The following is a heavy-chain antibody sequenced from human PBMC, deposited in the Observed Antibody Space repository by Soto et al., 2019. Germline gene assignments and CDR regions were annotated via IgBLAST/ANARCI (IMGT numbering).Heavy chain of an antibody. CDR1: GFAFKYAR. V-gene: IGHV3-15*01. J-gene: IGHJ3*01. CDR3: TTDWGSGTHYARAFDV. D-gene: IGHD3-16*01. Sequence: GGSLRLSCAASGFAFKYARMTWVRQAPGKGLEWVGHIRSNIDGATTAYAAPVKGRFTISRDESKNTVDLQMNSLITEDTAVYYCTTDWGSGTHYARAFDVWGQGTMVTVSS. CDR2: IRSNIDGATT.